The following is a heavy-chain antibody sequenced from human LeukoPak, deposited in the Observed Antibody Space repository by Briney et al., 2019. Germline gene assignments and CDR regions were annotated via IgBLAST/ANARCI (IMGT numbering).Heavy chain of an antibody. CDR3: ARAAGTGDDY. J-gene: IGHJ4*02. CDR2: INHSGST. Sequence: SETLSLTCAVYGGSFSGYYWSWIRQPPGKGLEWIGEINHSGSTNYNPSLKSRVTISVDTSKNQFPLKLSSVTAADTAVYYCARAAGTGDDYWGQGTLVTVSS. D-gene: IGHD6-13*01. CDR1: GGSFSGYY. V-gene: IGHV4-34*01.